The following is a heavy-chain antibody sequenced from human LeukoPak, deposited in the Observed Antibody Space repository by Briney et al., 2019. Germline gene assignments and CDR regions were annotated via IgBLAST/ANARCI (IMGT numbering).Heavy chain of an antibody. V-gene: IGHV4-59*01. J-gene: IGHJ4*02. D-gene: IGHD2-2*01. CDR1: GGSISSYY. CDR3: ARALLPAAPNFAFHY. CDR2: IYYSGST. Sequence: SETLSLTCTVSGGSISSYYWSWIRQPPGKGLEWIGYIYYSGSTNYNPSLKSRVPISVDTSKNQFSLKLSSVTAADTAVYYCARALLPAAPNFAFHYWGQGTLVTVSS.